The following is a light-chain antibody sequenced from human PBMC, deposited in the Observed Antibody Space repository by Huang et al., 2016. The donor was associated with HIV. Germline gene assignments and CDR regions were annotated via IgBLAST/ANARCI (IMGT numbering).Light chain of an antibody. CDR2: WSS. CDR1: QSVFSTSTNKNY. V-gene: IGKV4-1*01. CDR3: QQYYASPQT. Sequence: DIVMAQSPVSLAVSLGERATLPCRSSQSVFSTSTNKNYLEWFHQKPGQPPKLLLFWSSTREVGVPDRFSGRGSGTHCTLTIANLEADDAAIYYCQQYYASPQTFGQGTRV. J-gene: IGKJ1*01.